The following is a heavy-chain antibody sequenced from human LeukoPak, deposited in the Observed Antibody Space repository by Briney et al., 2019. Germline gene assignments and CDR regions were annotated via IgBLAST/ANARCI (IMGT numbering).Heavy chain of an antibody. CDR2: INFNIDGSIT. CDR3: ARDRAAAGALNYYYYYMDV. D-gene: IGHD6-13*01. Sequence: PGGSLRLSCAASGFTFSTYWMHWVRQAPGEGLVWVSRINFNIDGSITSYADSVKGRFTISRDNAKNSLYLQMNSLSAEDTAVYYCARDRAAAGALNYYYYYMDVWGKGTTVTVSS. J-gene: IGHJ6*03. CDR1: GFTFSTYW. V-gene: IGHV3-74*01.